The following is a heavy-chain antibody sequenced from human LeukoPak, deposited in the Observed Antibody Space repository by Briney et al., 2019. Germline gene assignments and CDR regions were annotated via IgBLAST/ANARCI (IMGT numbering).Heavy chain of an antibody. CDR3: ARETAAAGNNWFDP. CDR1: GFTFSSYG. D-gene: IGHD6-13*01. Sequence: PGGSLRLSCTASGFTFSSYGIHWVRQAPGKGLEWVAAIWCDGSKKYYAESVQGRFTLSRGNSKNTLYLQMSSLRVEDTAVYYCARETAAAGNNWFDPWGQGTLVTVSS. J-gene: IGHJ5*02. CDR2: IWCDGSKK. V-gene: IGHV3-33*01.